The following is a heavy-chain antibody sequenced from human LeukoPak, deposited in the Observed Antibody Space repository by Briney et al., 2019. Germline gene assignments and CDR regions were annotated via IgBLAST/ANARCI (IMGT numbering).Heavy chain of an antibody. CDR2: ITSDGTTT. CDR3: ARDWYYALDY. CDR1: GFTFSSYE. J-gene: IGHJ4*02. V-gene: IGHV3-74*01. D-gene: IGHD2-2*01. Sequence: PGGSLRLSCAASGFTFSSYEMNWVRQAPGEGLPAVSRITSDGTTTWYADSVRGRFTISRDNAKNTLYLQMNSLRADDTAVYYCARDWYYALDYWGQGTVVTVSS.